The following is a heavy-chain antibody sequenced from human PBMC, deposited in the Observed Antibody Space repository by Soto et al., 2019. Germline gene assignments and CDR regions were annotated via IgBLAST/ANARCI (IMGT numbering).Heavy chain of an antibody. V-gene: IGHV4-30-2*01. J-gene: IGHJ4*02. CDR3: ARAGGLGAVAVDY. Sequence: QLQLQESGSGLVKPSQTLSLTCAVSGGSISSGGYSWSWIRQPPGKGLEWIGYIYHSGSTYYNPSLQSRVTISVDPAKNQFSLKLSSVTAADTAVYSCARAGGLGAVAVDYWGQGTLVTVSS. D-gene: IGHD6-19*01. CDR2: IYHSGST. CDR1: GGSISSGGYS.